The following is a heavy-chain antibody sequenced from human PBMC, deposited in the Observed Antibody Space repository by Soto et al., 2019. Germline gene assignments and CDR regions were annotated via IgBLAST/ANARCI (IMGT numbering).Heavy chain of an antibody. D-gene: IGHD3-10*01. J-gene: IGHJ5*02. CDR2: IYYDGNT. Sequence: SETLSLTCTVSGGSITSSSHYWGWIRQPPGKGLECIGNIYYDGNTYYNPSLKSRVTISVDTSKNQFSLKLSSVTAADTAVYYCSRSINPWGQGTLVTVS. V-gene: IGHV4-39*07. CDR3: SRSINP. CDR1: GGSITSSSHY.